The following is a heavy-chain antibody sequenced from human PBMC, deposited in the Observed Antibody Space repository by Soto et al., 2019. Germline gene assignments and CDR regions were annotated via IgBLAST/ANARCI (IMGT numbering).Heavy chain of an antibody. V-gene: IGHV4-4*02. Sequence: QVQLQESGPGLVKPSGTLSLTCAVSGASISDNNWWSWVRQPPGKGLEWIGEIYHSGTANYSPHLHIRVTRPQDKGKNQISPQLGSGTAADAPVYYCARHIGVPGTRGFDYWGQGTLVTVSS. J-gene: IGHJ4*02. CDR3: ARHIGVPGTRGFDY. CDR2: IYHSGTA. D-gene: IGHD6-19*01. CDR1: GASISDNNW.